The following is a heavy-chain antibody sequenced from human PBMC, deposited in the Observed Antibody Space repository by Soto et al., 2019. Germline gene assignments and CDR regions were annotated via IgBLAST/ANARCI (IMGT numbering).Heavy chain of an antibody. J-gene: IGHJ4*02. Sequence: AKVSCKASGYTFTSYGNIWVRQAPGQGLEWMGWISAYNGNTNYAQKPQGRVTMTTDTSTSTAYMELRSLRSDDTAVYYCARVGPTVTTPNYFDYRGQGTLVTVSS. CDR2: ISAYNGNT. V-gene: IGHV1-18*01. D-gene: IGHD4-17*01. CDR1: GYTFTSYG. CDR3: ARVGPTVTTPNYFDY.